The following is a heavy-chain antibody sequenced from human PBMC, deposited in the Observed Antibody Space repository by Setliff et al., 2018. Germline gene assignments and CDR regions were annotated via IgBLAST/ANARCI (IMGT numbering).Heavy chain of an antibody. Sequence: SETLSLTCTVSGGSISSSSYYWGWIRQPPGKGLEWIGSIYYSGSTYYNPSLKSRVTISVDTSKNQFSLKLSSVTAADTAVYYCARVLAFWSGYYYFDYWGRGTLVTVSS. CDR3: ARVLAFWSGYYYFDY. D-gene: IGHD3-3*01. J-gene: IGHJ4*02. V-gene: IGHV4-39*07. CDR1: GGSISSSSYY. CDR2: IYYSGST.